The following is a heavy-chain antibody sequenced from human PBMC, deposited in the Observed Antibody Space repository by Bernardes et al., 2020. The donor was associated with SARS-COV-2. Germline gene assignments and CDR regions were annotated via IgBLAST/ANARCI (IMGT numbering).Heavy chain of an antibody. V-gene: IGHV1-2*02. CDR3: AKDSGYGFDV. J-gene: IGHJ6*02. CDR2: INPHSGGT. CDR1: GYTFTNYY. D-gene: IGHD3-10*01. Sequence: ASVKVSCKASGYTFTNYYLHWLRQTPGQGPEWLGWINPHSGGTKDAQKFQGRISMTRDTSINTAYMELISLRSDDTAFYYCAKDSGYGFDVWGQGTTVTVSS.